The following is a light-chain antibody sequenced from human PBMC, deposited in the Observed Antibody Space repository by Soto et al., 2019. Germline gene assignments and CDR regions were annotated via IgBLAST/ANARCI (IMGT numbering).Light chain of an antibody. Sequence: DIQMTQSPSTLSASVGDRVTITCRASESISSWLAWYQQKPGKAPKLLIYKASTLKSGVPSRFSGSGSGTEFTLTISSLQPDDFATYYCQQYGTSSRTFGQGTKVDIK. CDR2: KAS. CDR1: ESISSW. CDR3: QQYGTSSRT. V-gene: IGKV1-5*03. J-gene: IGKJ1*01.